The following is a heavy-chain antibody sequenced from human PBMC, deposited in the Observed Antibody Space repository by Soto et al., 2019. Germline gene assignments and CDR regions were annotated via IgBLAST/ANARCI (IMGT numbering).Heavy chain of an antibody. D-gene: IGHD3-10*01. J-gene: IGHJ5*02. CDR2: ISAYNSNT. CDR3: ARDYYGSGRLNAHNWFDP. V-gene: IGHV1-18*01. Sequence: ASVKVSCKASGYTFTCYGISWVRQAPGQGLEWMGWISAYNSNTNYAQKLQGRVTMTTDTSTSTAYMELRSLRSDDTAVYYCARDYYGSGRLNAHNWFDPWGQGTLVTV. CDR1: GYTFTCYG.